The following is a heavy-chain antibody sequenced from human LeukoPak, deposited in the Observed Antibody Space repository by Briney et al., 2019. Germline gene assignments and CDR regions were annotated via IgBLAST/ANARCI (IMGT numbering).Heavy chain of an antibody. D-gene: IGHD5-12*01. V-gene: IGHV1-2*02. Sequence: ASVKVSCKASGYTFTGYYMHWVRQAPGQGHEWMGWINPNSGGTNYAQKFQGRVTMTRDTSISTAYMELSRLRSDDTAVYYCARGLRGYSGYDSDYWGQGTLVTVSS. CDR3: ARGLRGYSGYDSDY. CDR2: INPNSGGT. J-gene: IGHJ4*02. CDR1: GYTFTGYY.